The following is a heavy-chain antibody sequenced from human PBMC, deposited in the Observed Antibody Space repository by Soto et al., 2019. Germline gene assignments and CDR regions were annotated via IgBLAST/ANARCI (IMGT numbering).Heavy chain of an antibody. Sequence: SVKVSFKASGGTFSIYSIIWLRQAPGQGLEWMGGIIPICGTENYAQKFQGRVTITSDKSTSTAYMELSSLRSEDTAVYYCARVSTKKYYYGMDVWGQGTTVTVSS. CDR3: ARVSTKKYYYGMDV. D-gene: IGHD1-26*01. CDR1: GGTFSIYS. V-gene: IGHV1-69*06. J-gene: IGHJ6*02. CDR2: IIPICGTE.